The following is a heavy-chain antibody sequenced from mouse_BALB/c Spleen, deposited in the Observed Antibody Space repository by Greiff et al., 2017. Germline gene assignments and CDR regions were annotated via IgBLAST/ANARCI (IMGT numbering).Heavy chain of an antibody. CDR3: VGQSGNQTPFAY. V-gene: IGHV10-1*02. CDR1: GFTFNTYA. CDR2: IRSKSNNYAK. Sequence: EVQRVESGGGLVQPKGSLKLSCAASGFTFNTYAMNWVRQAPGKGLEWVARIRSKSNNYAKYYADSVKDRFTISRDDSQSMLYLQMNNLKTEDTAMYYCVGQSGNQTPFAYWGQGTLVTVSA. D-gene: IGHD2-1*01. J-gene: IGHJ3*01.